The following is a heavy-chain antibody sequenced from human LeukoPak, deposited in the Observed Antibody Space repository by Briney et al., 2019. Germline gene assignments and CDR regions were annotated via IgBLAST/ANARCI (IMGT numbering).Heavy chain of an antibody. CDR2: MNPNSGNT. CDR3: AKSSITIFGVVITDDAFDI. D-gene: IGHD3-3*01. J-gene: IGHJ3*02. CDR1: GYTFTSYD. V-gene: IGHV1-8*01. Sequence: ASVKVSCKASGYTFTSYDINWVRQATGQGLEWMGWMNPNSGNTGYAQKFQGRVTMTRDTSISTAYMELSRLRSDDTAVYYCAKSSITIFGVVITDDAFDIWGQGTMVTVSS.